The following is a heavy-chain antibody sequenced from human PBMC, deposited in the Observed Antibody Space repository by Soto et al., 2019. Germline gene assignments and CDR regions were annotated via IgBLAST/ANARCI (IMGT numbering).Heavy chain of an antibody. D-gene: IGHD6-13*01. CDR1: GFTFSSNA. CDR2: INSNGGRT. CDR3: SREERAAAAGLSWFFDI. Sequence: EVPRVESGGGLVQPGGSLTLSCAASGFTFSSNAMQWLRQAPGKGLEYVSAINSNGGRTFYANAVKVRFTISRDNSKNIRYLQMGSLRAVDSVGYYCSREERAAAAGLSWFFDIWGRGTLVVVSS. J-gene: IGHJ2*01. V-gene: IGHV3-64*01.